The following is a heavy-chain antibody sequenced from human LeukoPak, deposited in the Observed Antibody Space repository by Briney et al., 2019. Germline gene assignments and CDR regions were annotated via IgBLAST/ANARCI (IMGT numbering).Heavy chain of an antibody. CDR2: THYGGNT. V-gene: IGHV4-39*01. D-gene: IGHD1-26*01. CDR3: AGRVGATIWTGMEF. Sequence: SETLSLTCNVSGASMSTSSHYWGWIRQPPGKGLEWIGSTHYGGNTYYNPSLNSRVTISVDTSKKQFSLKLTSVTAADTAVYYCAGRVGATIWTGMEFWGKGTLVTVSS. CDR1: GASMSTSSHY. J-gene: IGHJ4*02.